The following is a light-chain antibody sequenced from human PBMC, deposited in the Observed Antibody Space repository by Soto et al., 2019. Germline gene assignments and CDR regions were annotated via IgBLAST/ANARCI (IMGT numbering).Light chain of an antibody. V-gene: IGKV4-1*01. CDR2: WAS. CDR3: QQYYSTPTWT. CDR1: QSVLYSSNNKNY. Sequence: DIVMTQSPDSLAVSLGESATINCKSSQSVLYSSNNKNYLAWYQQKPGQPPKLLIYWASTRESGVPDRFSGSGSGTDFTLTISSLQAEDVAVYYCQQYYSTPTWTFGQGTKV. J-gene: IGKJ1*01.